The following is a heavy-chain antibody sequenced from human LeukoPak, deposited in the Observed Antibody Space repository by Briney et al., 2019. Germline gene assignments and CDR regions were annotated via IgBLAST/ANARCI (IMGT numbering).Heavy chain of an antibody. Sequence: GGSLRLSCVVSGFTFSTFTMNWVRQAPGKGLEWVSCISSSSSYTYYADSVKGRFTISRDNAKNSLYLQMNSLRAEDTAVYYCAELGITMIGGVWGKGTTVTISS. CDR2: ISSSSSYT. D-gene: IGHD3-10*02. CDR1: GFTFSTFT. V-gene: IGHV3-21*01. J-gene: IGHJ6*04. CDR3: AELGITMIGGV.